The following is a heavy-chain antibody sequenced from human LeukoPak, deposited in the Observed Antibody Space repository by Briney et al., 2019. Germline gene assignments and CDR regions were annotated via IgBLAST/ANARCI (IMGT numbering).Heavy chain of an antibody. CDR3: ARDPHEFSSGWSNFDY. CDR1: GYTFTSYG. CDR2: ISTYSGNT. J-gene: IGHJ4*01. Sequence: ASVKVSCKTSGYTFTSYGISWVRQAPGQGLEWMGWISTYSGNTNYAQKLQGRVTMTTDTSTSTAYMELRSLRSDDTAVYYCARDPHEFSSGWSNFDYWGHGTLVTVSS. V-gene: IGHV1-18*01. D-gene: IGHD6-19*01.